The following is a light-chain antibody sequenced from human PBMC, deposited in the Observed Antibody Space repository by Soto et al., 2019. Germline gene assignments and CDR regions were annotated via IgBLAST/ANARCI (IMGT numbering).Light chain of an antibody. CDR1: SSNIGATYV. Sequence: QSVLTQPPSVSGAPGQRVTISCTGTSSNIGATYVHWYQHLPGTAPKLLIYGNTNRPSGVPDRFSGSKSGTSASLAITGLQPEDEADYHCQSYDYSVSGSVFGGGTKLTVL. CDR3: QSYDYSVSGSV. J-gene: IGLJ3*02. V-gene: IGLV1-40*01. CDR2: GNT.